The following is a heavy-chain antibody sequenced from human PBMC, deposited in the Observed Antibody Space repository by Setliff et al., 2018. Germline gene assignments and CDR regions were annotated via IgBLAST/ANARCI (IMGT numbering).Heavy chain of an antibody. CDR1: GFTFSSYS. D-gene: IGHD3-16*01. J-gene: IGHJ4*02. CDR3: AREGDGGVNQFDY. V-gene: IGHV3-21*01. Sequence: PGGSLRLSCAASGFTFSSYSMNWVRQAPGKGLEWVSSISSSSSYIYYADSVKGRFTISRDNAKNSLYLQMNSLRAEDTAVYYCAREGDGGVNQFDYWGQGTLVTVS. CDR2: ISSSSSYI.